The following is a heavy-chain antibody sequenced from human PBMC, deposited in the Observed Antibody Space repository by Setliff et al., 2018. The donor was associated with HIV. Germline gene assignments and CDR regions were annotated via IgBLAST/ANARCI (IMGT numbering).Heavy chain of an antibody. J-gene: IGHJ4*02. Sequence: ASVKVSCKTSGYTFSNYAIHWLRQAPGQRLEWMGWINAGNGNTKNSQKFQGRLTITRDTSASTTYMELSSLRSEDTAMYHCARRGRFTGGYSSGSDYFEYWGQGTLVTVSS. CDR1: GYTFSNYA. CDR3: ARRGRFTGGYSSGSDYFEY. V-gene: IGHV1-3*01. D-gene: IGHD5-18*01. CDR2: INAGNGNT.